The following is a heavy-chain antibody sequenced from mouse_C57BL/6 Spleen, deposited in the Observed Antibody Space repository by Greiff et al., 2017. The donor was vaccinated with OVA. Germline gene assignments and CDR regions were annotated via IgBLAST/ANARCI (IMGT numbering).Heavy chain of an antibody. V-gene: IGHV1-18*01. CDR2: INPNNGGT. CDR1: GYTFTDYN. Sequence: VQLKESGPELVKPGASVKIPCKASGYTFTDYNMDWVKQSHGKSLEWIGDINPNNGGTIYNQKFKGKATLTVDKSSSTAYMELRSLTSEDTAVYYCARSVGHWYFDVWGTGTTVTVSS. J-gene: IGHJ1*03. CDR3: ARSVGHWYFDV. D-gene: IGHD1-3*01.